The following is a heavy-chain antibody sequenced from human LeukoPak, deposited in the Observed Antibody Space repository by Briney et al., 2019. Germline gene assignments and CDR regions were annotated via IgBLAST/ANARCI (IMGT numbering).Heavy chain of an antibody. CDR1: GSTFSSYA. Sequence: GGSLRLSCAASGSTFSSYAMSWVRQAPGKGLGWVSAISGSGGSTYYADSVKGRFTISRDNSKNTLYLQMNSLRAEDTAVYYCAKEGRSSHFYYGMDVWGQGATVTVSS. CDR3: AKEGRSSHFYYGMDV. V-gene: IGHV3-23*01. J-gene: IGHJ6*02. D-gene: IGHD3-16*02. CDR2: ISGSGGST.